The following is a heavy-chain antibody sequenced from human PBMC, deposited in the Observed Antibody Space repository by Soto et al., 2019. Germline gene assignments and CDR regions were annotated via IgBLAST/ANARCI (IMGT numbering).Heavy chain of an antibody. Sequence: PSETLFLTWTFSGGSTSRYYWSLIRPPPGKGLEWIGYIYYSGSTNYNPSLKGRVTISVDTSKNQFSLKLSSVTAADTAVYYCARRWGYTFDYWGQGTLVTVSS. CDR1: GGSTSRYY. CDR3: ARRWGYTFDY. CDR2: IYYSGST. D-gene: IGHD5-12*01. V-gene: IGHV4-59*08. J-gene: IGHJ4*02.